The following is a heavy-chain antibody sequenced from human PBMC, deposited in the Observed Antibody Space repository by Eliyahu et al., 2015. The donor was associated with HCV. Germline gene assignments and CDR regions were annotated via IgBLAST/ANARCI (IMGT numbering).Heavy chain of an antibody. J-gene: IGHJ4*02. CDR2: ISSSGGSK. D-gene: IGHD2-8*02. Sequence: EVQLVESGGGLVQPGGSLRLSCSASGFTFSTYAMHWVRQAPGKRLEYVSGISSSGGSKYYVDSVKGRFTISRDISKNTLYLQMSSLRPEDTAVYYCVKKTGGCCSYWYDYWGQGTLVTVSS. CDR1: GFTFSTYA. CDR3: VKKTGGCCSYWYDY. V-gene: IGHV3-64D*08.